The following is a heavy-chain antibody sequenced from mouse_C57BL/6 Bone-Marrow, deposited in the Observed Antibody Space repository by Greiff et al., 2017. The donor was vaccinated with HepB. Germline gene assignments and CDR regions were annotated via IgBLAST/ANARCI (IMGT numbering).Heavy chain of an antibody. V-gene: IGHV8-8*01. CDR2: IWWDDDK. Sequence: QVQLQQSGPGILQPSQTLSLTCSFSGFSLSTFGMGVGWIRQPSGKGLEWLAHIWWDDDKYYNPALKSRLTISKDTSKNQLFLKIANVDTADTATDYCARIVGDYGAWFAYWGQGTLVTVSA. J-gene: IGHJ3*01. D-gene: IGHD2-4*01. CDR3: ARIVGDYGAWFAY. CDR1: GFSLSTFGMG.